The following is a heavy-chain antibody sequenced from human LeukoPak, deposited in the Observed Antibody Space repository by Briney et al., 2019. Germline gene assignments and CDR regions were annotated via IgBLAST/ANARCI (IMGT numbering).Heavy chain of an antibody. CDR1: GGSFSGYY. Sequence: PSETLSLTCAVYGGSFSGYYWSWIRQPPGKGLEWIGEINHSGSTNYNPSLKSRVTISVDTSKNQFSLKLSSVTAADTAVYYCARQKAHYYGSDKRYYFDYWGQGTLVTVSS. D-gene: IGHD3-10*01. CDR3: ARQKAHYYGSDKRYYFDY. V-gene: IGHV4-34*01. CDR2: INHSGST. J-gene: IGHJ4*02.